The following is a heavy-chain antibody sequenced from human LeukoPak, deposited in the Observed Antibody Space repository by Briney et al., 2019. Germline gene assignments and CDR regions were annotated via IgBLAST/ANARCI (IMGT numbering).Heavy chain of an antibody. D-gene: IGHD5-24*01. CDR1: GGTSSSYA. V-gene: IGHV1-69*05. CDR3: AREAGEMAIYFDY. J-gene: IGHJ4*02. CDR2: IIPIFGTA. Sequence: ASVKVSCKASGGTSSSYAISWVRQAPGQGLEWMGGIIPIFGTANYAQKFQGRVTITTDESTSTAYMELSSLRSEDTAVYYCAREAGEMAIYFDYWGQGTLVTVSS.